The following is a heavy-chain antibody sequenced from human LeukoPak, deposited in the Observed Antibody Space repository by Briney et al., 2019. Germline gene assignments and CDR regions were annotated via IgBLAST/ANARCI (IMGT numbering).Heavy chain of an antibody. CDR1: GFTFSSYY. J-gene: IGHJ4*02. V-gene: IGHV3-23*01. D-gene: IGHD1-26*01. Sequence: PGGSLRLSCAASGFTFSSYYMSWVRQAPGKGLEWVSAISGSGGSTYYADSVKGRFTISRDNSKNTLYLQMNSLRAEDTAVYYCAKASGPSGSYQGSFDYWGQGTLVTVSS. CDR3: AKASGPSGSYQGSFDY. CDR2: ISGSGGST.